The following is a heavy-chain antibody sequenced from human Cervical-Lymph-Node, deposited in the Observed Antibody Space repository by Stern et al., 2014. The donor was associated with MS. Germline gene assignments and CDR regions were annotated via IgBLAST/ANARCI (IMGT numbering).Heavy chain of an antibody. CDR1: GFTFSSYG. D-gene: IGHD1-26*01. Sequence: QVQLVQSGGGLVQPGRSLRLPCAPSGFTFSSYGMHWVRQAPGKGLEWVAVXWYDGSNKYYADYVKGRFTISRDNSKNTLYLQMNSLRAEDTAVYYCARDCKLRYYYYGMDVWGQGTTVTVSS. CDR2: XWYDGSNK. CDR3: ARDCKLRYYYYGMDV. J-gene: IGHJ6*02. V-gene: IGHV3-33*01.